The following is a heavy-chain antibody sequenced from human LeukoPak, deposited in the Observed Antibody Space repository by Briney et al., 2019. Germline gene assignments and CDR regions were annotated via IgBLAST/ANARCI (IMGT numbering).Heavy chain of an antibody. CDR3: ARVAIFGVVTGWDY. CDR1: GFTFDDYA. J-gene: IGHJ4*02. Sequence: GGSLRLSCAASGFTFDDYAMHWVRQAPGKGLEWVSGISWNSGSIGYADSVKGRFTISRDNAKNSLYLQMNSLRAEDTAVYYCARVAIFGVVTGWDYWGQGTLVTVSS. D-gene: IGHD3-3*01. V-gene: IGHV3-9*01. CDR2: ISWNSGSI.